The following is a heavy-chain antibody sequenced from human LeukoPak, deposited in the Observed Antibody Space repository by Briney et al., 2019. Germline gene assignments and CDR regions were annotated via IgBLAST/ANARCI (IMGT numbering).Heavy chain of an antibody. D-gene: IGHD5-18*01. V-gene: IGHV5-51*01. J-gene: IGHJ4*02. CDR1: GYSFTNYW. Sequence: GESLKISCKGSGYSFTNYWVAWVRQMPGKGLEWMGIIYPDDSDTRYSPSFRGQVTISADKSISTAYLQWNSLQASDTAMYYCARRHKRVAYNYGVDYWGQGTLVTVSS. CDR3: ARRHKRVAYNYGVDY. CDR2: IYPDDSDT.